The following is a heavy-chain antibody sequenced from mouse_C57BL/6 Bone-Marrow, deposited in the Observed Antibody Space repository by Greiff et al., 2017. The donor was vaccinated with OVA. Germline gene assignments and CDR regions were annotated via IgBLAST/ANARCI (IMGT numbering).Heavy chain of an antibody. CDR1: GFSLTSYG. V-gene: IGHV2-2*01. CDR3: ASAYDSNYVGFAY. D-gene: IGHD2-5*01. J-gene: IGHJ3*01. CDR2: IGRGGST. Sequence: VKLVESGPGLVQPSQSLSLTCTASGFSLTSYGVHWVRQSPGKGLEWLGVIGRGGSTNDNAEYNDRLNISKDNSKSQAFFKVYRLQADETAIYYCASAYDSNYVGFAYWGQGTLVTVSA.